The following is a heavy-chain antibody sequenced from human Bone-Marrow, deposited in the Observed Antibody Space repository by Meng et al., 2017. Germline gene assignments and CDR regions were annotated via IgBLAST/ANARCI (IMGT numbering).Heavy chain of an antibody. CDR2: IKSKTDGGTT. J-gene: IGHJ5*02. Sequence: GESLKISCVASGFSFTDAWMSWVRQAPGKGLEWVGRIKSKTDGGTTDYAAPVKGRFTISRDDSKNTLYLQMNSLKTEDTAVYYCTTVRVVGGYCSGGSCYSGWFDPWGQGTLVTVSS. D-gene: IGHD2-15*01. CDR1: GFSFTDAW. V-gene: IGHV3-15*01. CDR3: TTVRVVGGYCSGGSCYSGWFDP.